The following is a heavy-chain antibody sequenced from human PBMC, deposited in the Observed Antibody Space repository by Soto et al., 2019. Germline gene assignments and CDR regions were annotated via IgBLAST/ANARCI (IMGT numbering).Heavy chain of an antibody. D-gene: IGHD3-10*01. CDR2: ISAYNGNT. J-gene: IGHJ5*02. CDR1: GYTFTSYG. CDR3: ARDRDMVRGPGWFDP. V-gene: IGHV1-18*04. Sequence: VKVSCKASGYTFTSYGISWVRQAPGQGLEWMGWISAYNGNTNYAQKLQGRVTMTTDTSTSTAYMELRSLRSDDTAVYYCARDRDMVRGPGWFDPWGQGTLVTVSS.